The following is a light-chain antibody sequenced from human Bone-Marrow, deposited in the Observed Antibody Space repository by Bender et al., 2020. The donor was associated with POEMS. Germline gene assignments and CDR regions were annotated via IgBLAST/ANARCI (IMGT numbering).Light chain of an antibody. CDR1: RSDVGKYDY. V-gene: IGLV2-8*01. CDR3: SSFAGTSVV. J-gene: IGLJ2*01. CDR2: EVS. Sequence: QSALTQPPSASGSPGHPVTISCTGTRSDVGKYDYVSWYRQYPGKAPRLMIYEVSRRPSGVPDRFSGSKSGNTAFLTISGLHIEDEAEYFCSSFAGTSVVFGGGTRVTVL.